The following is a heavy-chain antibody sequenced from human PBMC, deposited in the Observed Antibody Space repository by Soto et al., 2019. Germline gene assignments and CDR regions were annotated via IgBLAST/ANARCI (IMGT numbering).Heavy chain of an antibody. CDR2: VIPILGIA. D-gene: IGHD4-17*01. J-gene: IGHJ4*02. V-gene: IGHV1-69*02. Sequence: QVQLVQSGAEVKKPGSSVKVSCKASGGTFSSYTISWVRQAPGQGLEWMGRVIPILGIANYAQKFQGRVTITADKYRGTAYMELRSLRSEDTAVYYCHYGDPIGNPRRYFDYWGQGTLVTVSS. CDR3: HYGDPIGNPRRYFDY. CDR1: GGTFSSYT.